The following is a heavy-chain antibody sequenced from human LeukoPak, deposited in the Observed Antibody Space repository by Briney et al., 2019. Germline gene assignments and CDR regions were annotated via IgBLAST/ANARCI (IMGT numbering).Heavy chain of an antibody. CDR1: GFTFSDYW. CDR3: ARVSGLGSYYDSSGYPDY. CDR2: INIDGSDT. J-gene: IGHJ4*02. Sequence: GGSLRLSCAASGFTFSDYWMHWVRQAPGKGLVWVSRINIDGSDTTYADSVKGRFTISRDNAKNSLYLQMNSLRAEDTALYYCARVSGLGSYYDSSGYPDYWGQGTLVTVSS. D-gene: IGHD3-22*01. V-gene: IGHV3-74*01.